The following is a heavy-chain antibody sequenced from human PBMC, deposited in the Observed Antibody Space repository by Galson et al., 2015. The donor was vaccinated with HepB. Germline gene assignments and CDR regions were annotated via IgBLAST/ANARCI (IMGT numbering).Heavy chain of an antibody. J-gene: IGHJ4*02. CDR1: GYTFTNYG. D-gene: IGHD7-27*01. CDR2: ISAYNGNT. V-gene: IGHV1-18*01. CDR3: ARGDWGWGGFDD. Sequence: SVKVSCKASGYTFTNYGISWVRQAPGQGLQWMGWISAYNGNTHYAQKLQGRVTMTTDTSTSTAYMELRSLRSDDTAVYYWARGDWGWGGFDDWGQGTLVTVSS.